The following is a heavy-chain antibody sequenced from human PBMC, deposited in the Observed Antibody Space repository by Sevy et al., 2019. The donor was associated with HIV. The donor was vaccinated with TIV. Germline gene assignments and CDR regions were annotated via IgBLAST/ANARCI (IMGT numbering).Heavy chain of an antibody. CDR1: GFTFNSYP. CDR2: VSHDGSTK. J-gene: IGHJ4*02. V-gene: IGHV3-30*04. Sequence: GGSLRLSCAASGFTFNSYPLHWVRQAPGKGLEWVAVVSHDGSTKYYADSVKGRFTIFRDNSKNTLYLQMNSLRAEDTAVYYCARPGITSGYLYYFDYWGQGTLVTVSS. D-gene: IGHD5-12*01. CDR3: ARPGITSGYLYYFDY.